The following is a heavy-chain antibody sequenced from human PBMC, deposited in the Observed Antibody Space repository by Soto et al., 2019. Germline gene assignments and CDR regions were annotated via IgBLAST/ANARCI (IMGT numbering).Heavy chain of an antibody. CDR1: GSTFSSYG. CDR3: ARARARDGYGIGLFDY. Sequence: QVQLVESGGGVVQPGRSLRLSCAASGSTFSSYGMHWVRQAPGKGLEWVAVIWYDGSNKYYADSVKGRFTISRDNSKNTLYLQMNSLRAEDTAVYYCARARARDGYGIGLFDYWGQGTLVTVSS. CDR2: IWYDGSNK. D-gene: IGHD5-12*01. J-gene: IGHJ4*02. V-gene: IGHV3-33*01.